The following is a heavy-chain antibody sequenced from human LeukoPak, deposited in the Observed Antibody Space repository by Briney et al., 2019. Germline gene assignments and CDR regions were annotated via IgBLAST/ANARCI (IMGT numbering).Heavy chain of an antibody. CDR2: ITDSGSGT. V-gene: IGHV3-23*01. Sequence: AGPLSPSREDTGLTYSTYAMSWIRQAPGTGTDWLSSITDSGSGTYYADSVKARFTISRDNSKNTLYLQMNSLRAEDTAVYYCAKRAIVAAVKYFDYWGQGTLVTVSS. CDR3: AKRAIVAAVKYFDY. D-gene: IGHD6-13*01. J-gene: IGHJ4*02. CDR1: GLTYSTYA.